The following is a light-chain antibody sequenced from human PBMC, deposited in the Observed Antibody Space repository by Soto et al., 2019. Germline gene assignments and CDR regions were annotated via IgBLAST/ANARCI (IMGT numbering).Light chain of an antibody. V-gene: IGKV3-20*01. Sequence: DIVLTQSPCTLSLSPGERATLSCRASQSVSSSYLAWYQQKPGQAPRLLIYGASSRATGIPDRFSGSGSGTDFTLTISRLEPEDFAVYYCQQYGSSPWTFGQGTKVE. CDR2: GAS. J-gene: IGKJ1*01. CDR3: QQYGSSPWT. CDR1: QSVSSSY.